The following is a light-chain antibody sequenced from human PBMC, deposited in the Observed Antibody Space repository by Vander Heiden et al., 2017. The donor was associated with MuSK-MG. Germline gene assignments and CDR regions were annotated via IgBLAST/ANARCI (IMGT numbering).Light chain of an antibody. CDR3: HQDGSSSLT. Sequence: EIVLTQSPATLSLSPGERATLSCRASQSVSSSYLAWYQQKPGLAPRLLIYDASSRATGIPDSFSGSGSGTDFTLTISRLQPEDFAVYYCHQDGSSSLTFGGGTKVEIK. CDR2: DAS. CDR1: QSVSSSY. V-gene: IGKV3D-20*01. J-gene: IGKJ4*01.